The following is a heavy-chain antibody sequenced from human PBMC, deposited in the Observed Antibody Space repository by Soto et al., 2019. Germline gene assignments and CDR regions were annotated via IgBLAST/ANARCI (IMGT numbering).Heavy chain of an antibody. D-gene: IGHD3-22*01. CDR1: RGSMITSY. Sequence: SETLSLTSPVTRGSMITSYWGCFPQPPGKGLVWVGYIYYSGSITYRPPLTSRVTISVVTSKNQSSLKLDSVTAAYTAVYYCARLGGYYQAFDQWGQGHLVTACS. J-gene: IGHJ4*02. CDR3: ARLGGYYQAFDQ. CDR2: IYYSGSI. V-gene: IGHV4-59*08.